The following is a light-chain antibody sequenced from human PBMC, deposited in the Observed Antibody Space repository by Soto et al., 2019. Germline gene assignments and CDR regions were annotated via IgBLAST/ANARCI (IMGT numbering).Light chain of an antibody. Sequence: QSVLTQPPSVSGAPGQIVTISCTGTSSNIGAGYDVNWYQHLPGAAPKLLIYTNGNRPSGVPDRFSGSKSGTSASLAITGLQAEDEADYYCQSYDSGLSGSVFGGGTKLTVL. CDR1: SSNIGAGYD. J-gene: IGLJ3*02. CDR3: QSYDSGLSGSV. CDR2: TNG. V-gene: IGLV1-40*01.